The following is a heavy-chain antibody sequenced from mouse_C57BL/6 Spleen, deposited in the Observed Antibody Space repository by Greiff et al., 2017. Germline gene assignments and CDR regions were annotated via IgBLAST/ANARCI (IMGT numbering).Heavy chain of an antibody. CDR1: GYTFTSYW. Sequence: QVQLQQPGAELVMPGASVKLSCKASGYTFTSYWMHWVKQRPGQGLEWIGEIDPSDSYTNHNQKFKGKSTLTVDKSSSTAYMQLSSLTSEDSAVYYCARWWYYGSSFYYAMDYWGQGTSVTVSS. J-gene: IGHJ4*01. CDR3: ARWWYYGSSFYYAMDY. V-gene: IGHV1-69*01. D-gene: IGHD1-1*01. CDR2: IDPSDSYT.